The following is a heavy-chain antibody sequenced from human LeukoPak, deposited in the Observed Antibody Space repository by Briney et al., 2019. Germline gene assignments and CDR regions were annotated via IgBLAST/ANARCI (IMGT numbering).Heavy chain of an antibody. V-gene: IGHV3-23*01. Sequence: GGSLRLSCAASGFSFSSFAMGWVRQAPGKGLEWVSGISGSGGSTFYAGSVRGRFTISRDNSKNTLYLQMNSLRAEDTAVYFCAKGGYSAYDSSFDYWGQGTLVTVSS. CDR3: AKGGYSAYDSSFDY. D-gene: IGHD5-12*01. CDR2: ISGSGGST. CDR1: GFSFSSFA. J-gene: IGHJ4*02.